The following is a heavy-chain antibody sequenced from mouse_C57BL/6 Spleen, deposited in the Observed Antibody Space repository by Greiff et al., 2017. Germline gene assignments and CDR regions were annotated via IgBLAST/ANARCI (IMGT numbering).Heavy chain of an antibody. D-gene: IGHD2-4*01. Sequence: QVQLKQSGAELVKPGASVKMSCKASGYTFTSYWITWVKQRPGQGLEWIGDIYPGSGSTNYNEKFKSKATLTVDTSSSTAYMQLSSLTSEDSAVYYCARDYDYDGPYYAMDYWGQGTSVTVSS. J-gene: IGHJ4*01. CDR1: GYTFTSYW. CDR3: ARDYDYDGPYYAMDY. CDR2: IYPGSGST. V-gene: IGHV1-55*01.